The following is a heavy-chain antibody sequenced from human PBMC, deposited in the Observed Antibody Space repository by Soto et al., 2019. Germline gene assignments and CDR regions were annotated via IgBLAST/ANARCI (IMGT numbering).Heavy chain of an antibody. CDR2: INPSGGST. CDR1: GYTFTSYY. CDR3: ARDPPRYEGSGRLDAFDI. Sequence: QVQLVQSGAEVKKPGASVKVSCKASGYTFTSYYMHWVRQAPGQGLEWMGIINPSGGSTSYAQKFQGRVTMTRDTSTSTVYMELSSLRSEDTGVYYCARDPPRYEGSGRLDAFDIWCQGTMVTVSS. D-gene: IGHD3-10*01. V-gene: IGHV1-46*01. J-gene: IGHJ3*02.